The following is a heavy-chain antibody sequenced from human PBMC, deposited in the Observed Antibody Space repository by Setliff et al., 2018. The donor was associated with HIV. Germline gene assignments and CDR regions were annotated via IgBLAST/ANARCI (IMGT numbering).Heavy chain of an antibody. D-gene: IGHD3-3*01. Sequence: GASVKVSCKASGYTFTSYYMHWVRQAPGQGLEWMGIINPSGGSTSYAQKFQGRVTMTRDTSTSTVYMELSSLRSEDTAVYYCARTYYNFWSGDYYYYGMDVWGQGTTVTSP. V-gene: IGHV1-46*01. CDR3: ARTYYNFWSGDYYYYGMDV. J-gene: IGHJ6*02. CDR1: GYTFTSYY. CDR2: INPSGGST.